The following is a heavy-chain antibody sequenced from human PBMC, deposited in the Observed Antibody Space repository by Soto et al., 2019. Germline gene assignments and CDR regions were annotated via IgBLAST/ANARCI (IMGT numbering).Heavy chain of an antibody. V-gene: IGHV3-33*01. J-gene: IGHJ4*02. Sequence: QVQLVESGGGVVQPGRSLRLSCAASGFTFSSYGMHWVRQAPGKGLEWVAVIWYDGSNKYYADSVKGRFTISRDNSKNLLYLQMNSLRAEDTAVYYCARDEHYGSGSYYKSWGQGTLVTVSS. D-gene: IGHD3-10*01. CDR1: GFTFSSYG. CDR3: ARDEHYGSGSYYKS. CDR2: IWYDGSNK.